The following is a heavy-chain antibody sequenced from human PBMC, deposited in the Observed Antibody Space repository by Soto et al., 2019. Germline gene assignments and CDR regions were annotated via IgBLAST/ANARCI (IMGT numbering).Heavy chain of an antibody. CDR1: GYTFTSYG. J-gene: IGHJ6*02. Sequence: GASVKVSCKASGYTFTSYGISWVRQAPGQGVEGMGWISAYNGNTNYAQKLQGRVTMTTDTSTSTAYMELRSLRSDDTAVYYCARGLSVLRFLEWLFPDYYYGMDVWGQGTTVTVSS. D-gene: IGHD3-3*01. V-gene: IGHV1-18*01. CDR3: ARGLSVLRFLEWLFPDYYYGMDV. CDR2: ISAYNGNT.